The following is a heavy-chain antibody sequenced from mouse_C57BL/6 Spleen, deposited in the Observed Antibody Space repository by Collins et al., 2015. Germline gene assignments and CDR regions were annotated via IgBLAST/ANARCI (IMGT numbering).Heavy chain of an antibody. CDR2: IYPGDGDT. CDR1: GYAFSSYW. Sequence: QVQLQQSGAELVRPGSSVKISCKASGYAFSSYWMNWVKQRPGQGLEWIGQIYPGDGDTNYNGKFKGKATLTADKSSSTAYMQLSSLTSEDSAVYFCARHGNYEDFDVWGAGTTVTVSS. J-gene: IGHJ1*01. CDR3: ARHGNYEDFDV. V-gene: IGHV1-80*01. D-gene: IGHD2-1*01.